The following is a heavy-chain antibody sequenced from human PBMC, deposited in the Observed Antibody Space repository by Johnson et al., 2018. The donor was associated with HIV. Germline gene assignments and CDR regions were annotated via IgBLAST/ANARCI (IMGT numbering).Heavy chain of an antibody. CDR2: ISSSGSTI. J-gene: IGHJ3*02. CDR3: ASPPDAFDI. Sequence: EVQLVESGGGVVQPGRSLRLSCAASGFTFSSYAMHWVRQAPGKGLEWVSYISSSGSTIYYADSVKGRFTISRDNAKNSLYLQMNSLRAEDTAVYYCASPPDAFDIWGQGTMVTVSS. CDR1: GFTFSSYA. V-gene: IGHV3-48*04.